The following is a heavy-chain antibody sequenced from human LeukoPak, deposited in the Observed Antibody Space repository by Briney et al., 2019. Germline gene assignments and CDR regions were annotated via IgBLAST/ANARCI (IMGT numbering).Heavy chain of an antibody. CDR3: GRDSTVTTFRGCVDP. V-gene: IGHV1-46*01. J-gene: IGHJ5*02. Sequence: ASVKVSCKASGYTFINHYIHWVRQAPGQGLEWMGVINPSGGSTNYAQEFQGRVTMTRDASTSTVYIELSSLTSEDTAVYYCGRDSTVTTFRGCVDPWGQGTLVTVSS. CDR1: GYTFINHY. D-gene: IGHD4-17*01. CDR2: INPSGGST.